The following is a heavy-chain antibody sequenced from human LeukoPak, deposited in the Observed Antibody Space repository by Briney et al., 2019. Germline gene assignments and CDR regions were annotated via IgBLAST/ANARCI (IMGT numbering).Heavy chain of an antibody. J-gene: IGHJ5*02. CDR3: ARESVRNWLDP. CDR1: GGXFSTYA. Sequence: ASVKVSCKASGGXFSTYAMSWVRQAPGQGLEWMGRIVPMGDITNYAQRFQGRVTITADKFTRKAYMELSSLRSEDTALYYCARESVRNWLDPWGQGTLVTVAS. V-gene: IGHV1-69*04. CDR2: IVPMGDIT. D-gene: IGHD3-3*01.